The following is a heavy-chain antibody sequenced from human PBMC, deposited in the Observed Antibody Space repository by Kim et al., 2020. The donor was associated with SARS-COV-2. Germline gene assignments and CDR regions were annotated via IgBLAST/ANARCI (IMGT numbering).Heavy chain of an antibody. CDR3: GKDYVSSSYYCAN. J-gene: IGHJ4*02. CDR1: GFTFGGYA. Sequence: GGSLRLSCAASGFTFGGYAMHWVRQVPGKGLEWVSGISWNSANIEYADSVKGRFTISRDNARNSLYLQMNSLRTEDTAVYYCGKDYVSSSYYCANWGQGT. D-gene: IGHD3-22*01. V-gene: IGHV3-9*01. CDR2: ISWNSANI.